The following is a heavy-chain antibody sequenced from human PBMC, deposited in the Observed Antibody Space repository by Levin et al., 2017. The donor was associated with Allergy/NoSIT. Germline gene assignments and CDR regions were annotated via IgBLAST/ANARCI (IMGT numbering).Heavy chain of an antibody. CDR2: ISYDGSNK. D-gene: IGHD2-15*01. CDR1: GFTFSSYA. CDR3: ARDRVGCSGGSCYAGYFQH. J-gene: IGHJ1*01. Sequence: GGSLRLSCAASGFTFSSYAMHWVRQAPGKGLEWVAVISYDGSNKYYADSVKGRFTISRDNSKNTLYLQMNSLRAEDTAVYYCARDRVGCSGGSCYAGYFQHWGQGTLVTVSS. V-gene: IGHV3-30-3*01.